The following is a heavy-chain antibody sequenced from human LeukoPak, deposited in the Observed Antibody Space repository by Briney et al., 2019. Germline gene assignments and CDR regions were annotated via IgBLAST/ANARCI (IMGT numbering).Heavy chain of an antibody. J-gene: IGHJ5*02. Sequence: GESLKISCKGSGYSFTSYWIGWVLQMPGKGLEWMVIIYPGDSDTRYSPSFQGQVTISADKSISTAYLQWSSLRSEDTAVYYCAAGRAESSGWYGRFDPLGQGTLVTVSS. V-gene: IGHV5-51*01. D-gene: IGHD6-19*01. CDR1: GYSFTSYW. CDR3: AAGRAESSGWYGRFDP. CDR2: IYPGDSDT.